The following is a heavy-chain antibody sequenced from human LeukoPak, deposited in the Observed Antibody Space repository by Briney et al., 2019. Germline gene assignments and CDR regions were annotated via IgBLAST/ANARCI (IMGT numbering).Heavy chain of an antibody. Sequence: GSLRLSCAASGFTFSSYSMNWVRQAPGKGLEWVSYITSRSSPIHYADSVKGRFTISRDNAKNSLYLQMNSLRAEDTAVYYCTRDPHALDYWGQGTLVTVSS. J-gene: IGHJ4*02. CDR1: GFTFSSYS. CDR2: ITSRSSPI. CDR3: TRDPHALDY. V-gene: IGHV3-48*01.